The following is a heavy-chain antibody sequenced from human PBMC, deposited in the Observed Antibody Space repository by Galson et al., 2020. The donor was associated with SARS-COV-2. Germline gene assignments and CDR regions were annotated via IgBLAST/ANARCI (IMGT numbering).Heavy chain of an antibody. D-gene: IGHD6-6*01. CDR1: GFIFSDYA. CDR3: LEYSSSRHNY. J-gene: IGHJ4*02. V-gene: IGHV3-64D*08. Sequence: GESLKISCSASGFIFSDYAMHWVRQAPGKRLEYVSAMSTTGGTSFYADSVNGRFTMSRDNSKNTFYLQMTGLRIEDTAFYYCLEYSSSRHNYWGQGTLVTVSS. CDR2: MSTTGGTS.